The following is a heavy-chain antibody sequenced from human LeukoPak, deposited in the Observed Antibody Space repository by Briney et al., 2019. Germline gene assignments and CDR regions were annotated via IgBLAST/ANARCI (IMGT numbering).Heavy chain of an antibody. CDR3: VRDYSNFVQGD. Sequence: PSETLSLTCTVSGDSISSSHYYWGWIRQSPGTGLEWIGSIYSGGETHYNPSLNSRVTIFLDTSKSRFSLNLISVTATDTAVYYCVRDYSNFVQGDWGQGTLVTVSS. V-gene: IGHV4-39*02. CDR1: GDSISSSHYY. J-gene: IGHJ4*02. CDR2: IYSGGET. D-gene: IGHD4-11*01.